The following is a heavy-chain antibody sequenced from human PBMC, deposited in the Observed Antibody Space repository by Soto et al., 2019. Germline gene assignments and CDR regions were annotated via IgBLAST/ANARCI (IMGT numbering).Heavy chain of an antibody. CDR1: GFTLSSYE. D-gene: IGHD3-3*01. Sequence: GGSLRLSCAASGFTLSSYEMNWVRQAPGKGLEWVSYISSSGSTIYYADSVKGRFTISRDNAKNSLYLQMNSLRAEDTAVYYCAKIIYDFWSGPILTNYYYYGMDVWGQGTTVTVSS. CDR3: AKIIYDFWSGPILTNYYYYGMDV. CDR2: ISSSGSTI. V-gene: IGHV3-48*03. J-gene: IGHJ6*02.